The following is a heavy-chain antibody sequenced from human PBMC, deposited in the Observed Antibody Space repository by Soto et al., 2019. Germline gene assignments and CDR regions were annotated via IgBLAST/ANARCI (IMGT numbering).Heavy chain of an antibody. Sequence: QVKLVQSGAEVKKPGASVKVSCKASGYTFTSYGISWVRQAPGQGLEGMGWISAYNGNTNYAQKLQGRVTMTTDTSTSTAYMELRSLRSDDTAVYYCARDKGAYCGGDCYSTWFDPWGQGTLVTVSS. CDR2: ISAYNGNT. CDR3: ARDKGAYCGGDCYSTWFDP. D-gene: IGHD2-21*02. CDR1: GYTFTSYG. V-gene: IGHV1-18*01. J-gene: IGHJ5*02.